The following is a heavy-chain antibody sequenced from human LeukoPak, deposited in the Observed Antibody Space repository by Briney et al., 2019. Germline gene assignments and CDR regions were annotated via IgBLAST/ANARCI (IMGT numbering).Heavy chain of an antibody. CDR2: IIPIFGTA. D-gene: IGHD3-10*01. Sequence: SVQVSCKASGGTFSSYAISWVRQAPGQGLEWMGGIIPIFGTANYAQKCQGRVTITADESTSTAYMELSSLRSEDTAVYYCARGKLPGGDYYYYMDVWGKGTTVTVSS. V-gene: IGHV1-69*13. J-gene: IGHJ6*03. CDR3: ARGKLPGGDYYYYMDV. CDR1: GGTFSSYA.